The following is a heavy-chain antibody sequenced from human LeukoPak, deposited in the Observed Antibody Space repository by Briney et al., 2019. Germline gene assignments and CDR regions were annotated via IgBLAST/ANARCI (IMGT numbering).Heavy chain of an antibody. V-gene: IGHV4-59*01. J-gene: IGHJ4*02. CDR2: IYYSGST. D-gene: IGHD6-13*01. Sequence: PSETLSLTCTVSGGSFSNYFWSWLRQPPGKGLEWIGYIYYSGSTNYNPSLKSRVTISVDTSKNQFSLKLSSVTAADTAVYYCARALLGIAARDNSYYFDYWGQGTLVTVSS. CDR3: ARALLGIAARDNSYYFDY. CDR1: GGSFSNYF.